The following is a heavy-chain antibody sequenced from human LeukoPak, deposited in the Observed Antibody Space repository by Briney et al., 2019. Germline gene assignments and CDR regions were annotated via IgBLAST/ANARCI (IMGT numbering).Heavy chain of an antibody. CDR1: GYTFTGYY. J-gene: IGHJ3*02. CDR2: INPNSGGT. V-gene: IGHV1-2*02. Sequence: ASVKVSCKASGYTFTGYYMHWVRQAPGQGLEWMGWINPNSGGTNYAQKFQGRVTMTRDMSTSTVYMELSSLRSEDTAVYYCARVPLIADDAFDIWGQGTMVTVSS. CDR3: ARVPLIADDAFDI. D-gene: IGHD6-13*01.